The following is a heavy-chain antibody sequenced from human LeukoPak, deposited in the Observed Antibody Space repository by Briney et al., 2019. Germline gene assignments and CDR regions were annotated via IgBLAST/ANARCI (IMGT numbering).Heavy chain of an antibody. J-gene: IGHJ3*01. CDR3: ATFPRPRSCSSTSCSGVGAFDV. V-gene: IGHV4-61*02. CDR2: IYTTGST. Sequence: SETLSLTCTVSGGSISSGSYYWNWIRQPAGKGLEWIGRIYTTGSTNYNPSLKSRVTISVDTSKNQFSLKLSSVTAADTAVYYCATFPRPRSCSSTSCSGVGAFDVWGQGTMVTVSS. CDR1: GGSISSGSYY. D-gene: IGHD2-2*01.